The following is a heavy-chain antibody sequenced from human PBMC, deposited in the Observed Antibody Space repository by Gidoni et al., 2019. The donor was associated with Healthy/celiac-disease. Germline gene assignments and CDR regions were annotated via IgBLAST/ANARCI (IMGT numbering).Heavy chain of an antibody. Sequence: EVQLLESGRGLVQPGGFLRLSCAASGFTFTSYAMSWVRQAPGKGLEWVSAISGSGGSTYYADSVKGRFTISRGNSKNTLYLQMNSLRAEDTAVYYCAKDGYGSVSPYYMDVWGKGTTVTVSS. CDR2: ISGSGGST. CDR3: AKDGYGSVSPYYMDV. D-gene: IGHD3-10*01. J-gene: IGHJ6*03. V-gene: IGHV3-23*01. CDR1: GFTFTSYA.